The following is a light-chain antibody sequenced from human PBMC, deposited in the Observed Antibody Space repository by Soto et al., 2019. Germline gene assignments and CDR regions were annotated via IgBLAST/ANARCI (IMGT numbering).Light chain of an antibody. J-gene: IGLJ1*01. CDR2: EGS. V-gene: IGLV2-14*02. CDR3: SSCTSSNTLLYV. CDR1: SSDVGSYNL. Sequence: QSALTQPASVSGSPGQSITISCTGTSSDVGSYNLVSWYQQHPGKAPKLMIYEGSKRPSGVSNRSSGSKSGNTASLTISGLQAEDEADYYCSSCTSSNTLLYVFGTGTKVTVL.